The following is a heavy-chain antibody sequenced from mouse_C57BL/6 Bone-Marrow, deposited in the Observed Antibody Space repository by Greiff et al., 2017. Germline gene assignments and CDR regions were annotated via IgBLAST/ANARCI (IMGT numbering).Heavy chain of an antibody. D-gene: IGHD1-1*01. CDR1: GFNINDYY. J-gene: IGHJ3*01. CDR2: IDPEDGET. Sequence: VQLQQSGAELVKPGASVKLSCTASGFNINDYYMHWVKQRTEQGLEWIGRIDPEDGETKYAPNFQGKATITVDTSSNTASLQLSSLTSEDTADYCCARYDAGYGFFFAYWGQGTLVTVSA. CDR3: ARYDAGYGFFFAY. V-gene: IGHV14-2*01.